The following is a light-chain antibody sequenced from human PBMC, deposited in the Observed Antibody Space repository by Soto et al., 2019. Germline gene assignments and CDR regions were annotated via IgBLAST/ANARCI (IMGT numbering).Light chain of an antibody. Sequence: EIVLTQSPVTLSLSPGERATLSCRASQSVSSSLAWYQQKPGQTPRLLIYDASNRATGIPARFSGSGSGTDFTLTISSLEPEDFAVYYCQQRRDWPLTFGVGTKVEIK. CDR3: QQRRDWPLT. CDR2: DAS. CDR1: QSVSSS. V-gene: IGKV3-11*01. J-gene: IGKJ4*01.